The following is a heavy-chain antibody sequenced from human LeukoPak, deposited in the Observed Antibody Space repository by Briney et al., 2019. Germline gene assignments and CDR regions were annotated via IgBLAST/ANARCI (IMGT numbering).Heavy chain of an antibody. J-gene: IGHJ4*02. CDR3: AKDLVLRSSFRLTYFDY. D-gene: IGHD3-9*01. V-gene: IGHV3-9*01. CDR2: ISWNSGSI. Sequence: SLRLSCAASGFTFDDYAMHWVRQAPGKGLEWVSGISWNSGSIGYADSVKGRFTISRDNAKNSLYLQMNSLRAEDTALYYCAKDLVLRSSFRLTYFDYWGQGTLVTVSS. CDR1: GFTFDDYA.